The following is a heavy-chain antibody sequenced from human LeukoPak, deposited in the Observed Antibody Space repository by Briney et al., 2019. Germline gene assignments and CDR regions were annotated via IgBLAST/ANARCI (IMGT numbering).Heavy chain of an antibody. CDR3: AKDEKPDGMWTIDY. J-gene: IGHJ4*01. Sequence: PGGSLRLSCAASGFTFGTYTMNWVRHAPGKGLEWVSGIFGDGSGTFYADTVKGRFTISRDNSKNTVWLQMNSLRIEDTAIYYRAKDEKPDGMWTIDYWGHGTLVTVSS. D-gene: IGHD1-14*01. CDR2: IFGDGSGT. CDR1: GFTFGTYT. V-gene: IGHV3-23*01.